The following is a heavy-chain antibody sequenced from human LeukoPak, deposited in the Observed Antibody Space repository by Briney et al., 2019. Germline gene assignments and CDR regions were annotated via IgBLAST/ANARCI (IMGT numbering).Heavy chain of an antibody. CDR2: ISGSGGST. V-gene: IGHV3-23*01. Sequence: PGGSLRLSCAASGVTFSSYAMICVRQAPGKGLESVSAISGSGGSTYYADSVKGRFTISRDNSKNTLYLQMNSLRAEDTAVYYCAKDGGVISPNRFDYWGQGTLVTVSS. CDR3: AKDGGVISPNRFDY. CDR1: GVTFSSYA. D-gene: IGHD3-10*01. J-gene: IGHJ4*02.